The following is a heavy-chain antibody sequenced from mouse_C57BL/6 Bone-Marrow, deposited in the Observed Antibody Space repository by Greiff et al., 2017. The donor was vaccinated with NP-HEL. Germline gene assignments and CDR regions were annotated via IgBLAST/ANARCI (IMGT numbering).Heavy chain of an antibody. CDR3: TRGPSTVVARAMDY. CDR1: GFTFSDAW. V-gene: IGHV6-6*01. CDR2: IRNKANNHAT. Sequence: EVKLMESGGGLVQPGGSMKLSCAASGFTFSDAWMDWVRQSPEKGLEWVAEIRNKANNHATYYAESVKGRFTISRDDSKSRVYLKMNSLRAEDTGIYYCTRGPSTVVARAMDYWGQGTSVTVSS. D-gene: IGHD1-1*01. J-gene: IGHJ4*01.